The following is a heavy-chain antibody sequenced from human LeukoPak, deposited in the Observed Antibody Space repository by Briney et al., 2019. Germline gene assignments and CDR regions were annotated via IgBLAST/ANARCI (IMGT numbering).Heavy chain of an antibody. CDR3: ARGRSTSYSKRLWEY. CDR1: GGSFSGYY. CDR2: INHSGST. V-gene: IGHV4-34*01. J-gene: IGHJ4*02. D-gene: IGHD2-2*01. Sequence: SETLSLTCAVYGGSFSGYYWSWIRQPPGKGLEWIGEINHSGSTNYNPSLKSRVTISVDTSKNQFSLKLSSVTAADTAVYYCARGRSTSYSKRLWEYWGQGTLVTVSS.